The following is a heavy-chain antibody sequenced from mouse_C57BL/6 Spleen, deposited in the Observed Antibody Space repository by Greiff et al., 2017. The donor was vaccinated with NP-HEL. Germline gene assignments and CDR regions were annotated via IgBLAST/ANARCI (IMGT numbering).Heavy chain of an antibody. CDR2: INPSNGGT. CDR3: ARGNYYYGSSLYAMDY. D-gene: IGHD1-1*01. J-gene: IGHJ4*01. CDR1: GYTFTSYW. Sequence: QVQLQQPGTELVKPGASVKLSCKASGYTFTSYWMHWVKQRPGQGLEWIGNINPSNGGTNYNEKFKSKATLTVDKSSSTAYMQLSSLTSEDSAVYDCARGNYYYGSSLYAMDYWGQGTSVTVSS. V-gene: IGHV1-53*01.